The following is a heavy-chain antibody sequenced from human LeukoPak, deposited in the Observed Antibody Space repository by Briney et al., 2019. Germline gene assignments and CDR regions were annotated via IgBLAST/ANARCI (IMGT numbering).Heavy chain of an antibody. CDR1: GCSISSGYY. D-gene: IGHD3-22*01. CDR3: ARLPGYYDSSGSAYYFDY. V-gene: IGHV4-38-2*01. CDR2: IYHSGST. J-gene: IGHJ4*02. Sequence: SETLSLTCAVSGCSISSGYYWGWIRQPPGKGLEWIGSIYHSGSTYYNPSLKSRVTISVDTSKNQFSLKLSSVTAADTAVYYCARLPGYYDSSGSAYYFDYWGQGTLVTVSS.